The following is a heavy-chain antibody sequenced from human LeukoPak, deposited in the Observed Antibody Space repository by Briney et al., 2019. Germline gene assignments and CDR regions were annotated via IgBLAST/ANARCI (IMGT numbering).Heavy chain of an antibody. CDR2: IVVGSGNT. CDR3: AACPWYYYDSSANFDP. D-gene: IGHD3-22*01. Sequence: SEKVSCKASGFTFTSSAMQWVRQARGQRLEWIGWIVVGSGNTNYAQKFQERVTITRDMSTSTAYMELSRLRSEDTAVYYCAACPWYYYDSSANFDPWGQGTLVTVSS. J-gene: IGHJ5*02. V-gene: IGHV1-58*02. CDR1: GFTFTSSA.